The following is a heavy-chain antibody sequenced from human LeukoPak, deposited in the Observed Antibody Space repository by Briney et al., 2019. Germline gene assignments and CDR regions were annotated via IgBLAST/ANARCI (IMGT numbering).Heavy chain of an antibody. CDR2: INPNSGGT. Sequence: ASVKVSCKAYGYTFTGYYMHWVRQAPGQGLEWMGWINPNSGGTNYAQKFQGRVTMTRDTSISTAYMELSRLRSDDTAVYYCARDRVVVVPAAIHYYYYMDVWGKGTTVTVSS. CDR1: GYTFTGYY. J-gene: IGHJ6*03. V-gene: IGHV1-2*02. D-gene: IGHD2-2*01. CDR3: ARDRVVVVPAAIHYYYYMDV.